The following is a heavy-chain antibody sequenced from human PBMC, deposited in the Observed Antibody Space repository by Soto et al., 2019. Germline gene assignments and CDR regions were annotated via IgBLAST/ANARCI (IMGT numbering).Heavy chain of an antibody. CDR1: GGSIGSGGYS. J-gene: IGHJ5*02. CDR2: IYHSGST. V-gene: IGHV4-30-2*01. Sequence: PSETLSLTCAVSGGSIGSGGYSWSWIRQPPGKGLEWIGYIYHSGSTYYNPSLKSRVTISVDRSKNQFSLKLSSVTAADTAVYYCARVPDRWGQGTLATVSS. CDR3: ARVPDR. D-gene: IGHD2-2*01.